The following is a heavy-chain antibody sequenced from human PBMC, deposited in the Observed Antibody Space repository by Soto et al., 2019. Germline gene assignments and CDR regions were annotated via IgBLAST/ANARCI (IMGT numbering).Heavy chain of an antibody. CDR3: ARPNYSNYDLTYYYYYGMDV. J-gene: IGHJ6*02. V-gene: IGHV1-18*01. CDR1: GYTFTSYG. D-gene: IGHD4-4*01. Sequence: QVQLVQSGAEVKKPGASVKVSCKASGYTFTSYGISWVRQAPGQGLEWMGWISAYNGNTNYAQKLQGRVTMTTDTSTSTAYMELRSLRSDDTAVYYCARPNYSNYDLTYYYYYGMDVWGQGTTVTVSS. CDR2: ISAYNGNT.